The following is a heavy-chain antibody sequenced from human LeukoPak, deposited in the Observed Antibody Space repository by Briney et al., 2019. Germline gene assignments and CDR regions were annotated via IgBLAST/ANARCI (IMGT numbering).Heavy chain of an antibody. CDR2: IYYSGST. CDR1: GGSISSYY. D-gene: IGHD3-22*01. V-gene: IGHV4-59*01. Sequence: SETLSLTCTVSGGSISSYYWSWIRQPPGKGLEWIGNIYYSGSTNYNPSLKSRVTISVDTPKNQFSLKLSSVTAADTAVYYCTRGSIAYYYMDVWGKGTTVTISS. J-gene: IGHJ6*03. CDR3: TRGSIAYYYMDV.